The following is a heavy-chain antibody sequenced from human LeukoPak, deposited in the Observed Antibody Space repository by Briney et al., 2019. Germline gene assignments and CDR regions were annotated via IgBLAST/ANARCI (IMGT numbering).Heavy chain of an antibody. J-gene: IGHJ6*02. CDR1: GFTFSSYG. D-gene: IGHD6-19*01. Sequence: GRSLRLSCAASGFTFSSYGMHWVRQAPGKGLEWVAVISYDGSNKYYADSVKGRFTISRDNSKNTLYLQMNSRRAEDTAVYYCAKGLIAVVNYYGMDVWGQGTTVTVSS. V-gene: IGHV3-30*18. CDR3: AKGLIAVVNYYGMDV. CDR2: ISYDGSNK.